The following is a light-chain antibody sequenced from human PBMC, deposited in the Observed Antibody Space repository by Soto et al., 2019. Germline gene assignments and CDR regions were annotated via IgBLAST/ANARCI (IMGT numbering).Light chain of an antibody. Sequence: SYELTQPPSVSVSPGQTATITCSGDKLGNKFACWYHQKPGQSPVLVIYQGDKRPSGIPERFSGSNSGNTATLTISGTQAMDEADYYCQAWDSSTVVFGGGTKLTVL. CDR1: KLGNKF. J-gene: IGLJ2*01. V-gene: IGLV3-1*01. CDR3: QAWDSSTVV. CDR2: QGD.